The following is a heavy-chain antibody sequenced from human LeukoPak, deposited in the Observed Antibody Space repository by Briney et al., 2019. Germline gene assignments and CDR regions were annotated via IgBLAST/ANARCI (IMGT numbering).Heavy chain of an antibody. Sequence: GGSLRLSCAASGFTFSNAWMSWVRQAPGKGLEWVGRIKSKTDGGTTDYAAPVKGRFTISRDDSKNTLYLQMNSLKTEDTAVYYCPTAHYYDSTFDYWGQGTLVTVSS. CDR1: GFTFSNAW. CDR3: PTAHYYDSTFDY. CDR2: IKSKTDGGTT. V-gene: IGHV3-15*01. D-gene: IGHD3-22*01. J-gene: IGHJ4*02.